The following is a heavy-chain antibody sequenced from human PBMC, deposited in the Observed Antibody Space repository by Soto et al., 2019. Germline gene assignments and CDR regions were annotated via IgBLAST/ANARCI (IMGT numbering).Heavy chain of an antibody. D-gene: IGHD5-12*01. Sequence: SQTLSLTCALSGDSVSSNTASWNWIRQSPSRGLECLGRTYFRAKRYNDYAVSVKSRIIINPDTSNNQFSLQLNSVTPEDTAVYFCAKGDNLGPKTGYAFDPWGQGIMVTVSS. CDR2: TYFRAKRYN. J-gene: IGHJ5*02. CDR3: AKGDNLGPKTGYAFDP. CDR1: GDSVSSNTAS. V-gene: IGHV6-1*01.